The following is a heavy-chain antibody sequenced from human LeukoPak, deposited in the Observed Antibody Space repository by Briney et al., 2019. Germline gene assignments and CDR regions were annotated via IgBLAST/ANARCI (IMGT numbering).Heavy chain of an antibody. D-gene: IGHD4/OR15-4a*01. V-gene: IGHV4-59*01. CDR2: IYYSGST. J-gene: IGHJ3*02. CDR3: ARGGDYGPPPARDAFDI. Sequence: SETLSLTCTVSGGSISSYYWSWLRQPPGKGLEWIGYIYYSGSTNYNPSLKSRVTISVDTSKNQFSLKLSSVTAADTAVYYCARGGDYGPPPARDAFDIWGQGTMVTVSS. CDR1: GGSISSYY.